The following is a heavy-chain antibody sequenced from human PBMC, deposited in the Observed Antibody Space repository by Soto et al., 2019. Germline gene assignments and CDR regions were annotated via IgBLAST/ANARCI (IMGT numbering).Heavy chain of an antibody. J-gene: IGHJ5*02. Sequence: ASGKVSCKASGYTFTSYDIDWVRQATGQGHEWMGWMNPNSGNTGYAQKFQGRVTITRDTSASTAYMELSSLRSEDTAVYYCAIIGTGRVVSRPNGLDPWGQGTLVTGSS. CDR2: MNPNSGNT. D-gene: IGHD2-21*01. CDR1: GYTFTSYD. CDR3: AIIGTGRVVSRPNGLDP. V-gene: IGHV1-8*01.